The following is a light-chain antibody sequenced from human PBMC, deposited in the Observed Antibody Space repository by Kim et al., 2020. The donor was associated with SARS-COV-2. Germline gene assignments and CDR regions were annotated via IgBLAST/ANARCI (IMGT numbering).Light chain of an antibody. V-gene: IGKV1-33*01. CDR2: DAS. Sequence: DIQMTQSPSSLSASVGDRVTITGQASQDISNYLNWYQQKPGKAPKLLIYDASNLETGVPSRFSGSGSGTDFTFTISSLQPEDIATYYCQQYDNLPMYTFGQGTKLGI. J-gene: IGKJ2*01. CDR3: QQYDNLPMYT. CDR1: QDISNY.